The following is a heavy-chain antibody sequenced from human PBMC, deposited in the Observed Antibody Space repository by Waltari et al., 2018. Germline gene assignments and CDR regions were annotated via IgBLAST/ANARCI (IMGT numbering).Heavy chain of an antibody. V-gene: IGHV4-34*01. D-gene: IGHD6-6*01. CDR1: GGSFSGYY. CDR3: ASRRHRNQIAARLRWASDI. CDR2: INHSGST. J-gene: IGHJ3*02. Sequence: QVQLQQWGAGLLKPSETLSLTAVYGGSFSGYYWSWIRQPPGKGREWIGEINHSGSTNYNPSLKSRVTISVDTSKNQFSLKLSSVTAADTAVYYCASRRHRNQIAARLRWASDIWGQGTMVTVSS.